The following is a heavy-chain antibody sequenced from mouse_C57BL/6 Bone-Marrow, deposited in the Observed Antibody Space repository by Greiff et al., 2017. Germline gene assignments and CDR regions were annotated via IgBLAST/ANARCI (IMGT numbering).Heavy chain of an antibody. CDR1: GYTFTSYG. D-gene: IGHD3-3*01. V-gene: IGHV1-81*01. CDR2: IYPRSGNT. CDR3: AIVRGTGWYFDV. J-gene: IGHJ1*03. Sequence: QVQLKESGAELARPGASVKLSCKASGYTFTSYGISWVKQRTGQGLEWIGEIYPRSGNTYYNEKFKGKATLTADKSSSTAYMELRSLTSEDSAVYVCAIVRGTGWYFDVWGTGTTVTVSS.